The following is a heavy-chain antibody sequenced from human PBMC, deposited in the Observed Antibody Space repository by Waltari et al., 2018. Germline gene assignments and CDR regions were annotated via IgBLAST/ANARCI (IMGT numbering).Heavy chain of an antibody. J-gene: IGHJ4*02. D-gene: IGHD1-26*01. CDR3: ARDVSIVGATDYFDY. Sequence: PGKGLEWVAVRSYDGSNKYYVDSVKGRFTISRDNSKNALYLQMNSLRAEDTAVYYCARDVSIVGATDYFDYWGQGTLVTVSS. V-gene: IGHV3-30*04. CDR2: RSYDGSNK.